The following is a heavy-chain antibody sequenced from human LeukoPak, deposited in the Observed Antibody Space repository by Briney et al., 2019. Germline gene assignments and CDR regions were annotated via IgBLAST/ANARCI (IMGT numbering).Heavy chain of an antibody. CDR1: GVTFSSYS. CDR3: PKARAAEQDV. D-gene: IGHD6-13*01. J-gene: IGHJ6*02. CDR2: IIGRGGST. V-gene: IGHV3-23*01. Sequence: GGSLRLSCAASGVTFSSYSRSSVRRAPGRGLEGGSAIIGRGGSTYYADSVKGRVTISRDKSKNTLYLQMNSLRAEDTAVYYCPKARAAEQDVWGQGTTVTVSS.